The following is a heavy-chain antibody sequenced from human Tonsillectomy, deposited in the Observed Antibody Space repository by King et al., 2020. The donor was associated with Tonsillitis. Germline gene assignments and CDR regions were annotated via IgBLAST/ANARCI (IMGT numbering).Heavy chain of an antibody. CDR3: ARGLAEFGETLLYWYFDL. CDR2: IYSGGST. V-gene: IGHV3-53*01. Sequence: VQLVESGGGLIQPGGSLRLSCAASGFTVSSNYMSWVRQAPGKGLEWVSVIYSGGSTYYADSMKGRFTISRDNSKNTLYLQMNSLRAEDTAVYYCARGLAEFGETLLYWYFDLWGRGTLVTVSS. J-gene: IGHJ2*01. D-gene: IGHD3-10*01. CDR1: GFTVSSNY.